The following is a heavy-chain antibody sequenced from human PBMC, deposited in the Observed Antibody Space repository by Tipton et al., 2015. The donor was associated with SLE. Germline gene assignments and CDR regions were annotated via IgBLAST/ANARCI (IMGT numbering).Heavy chain of an antibody. CDR3: ARAGGGY. Sequence: TLSLTCTVSGGSISSGSYYWSWIRQPAGKGLEWIGHIYTSGSTNSNPSLKSRVTMSVDTSKNQFSLKLSSVTAADTAVYYCARAGGGYWGQGTLVTVSS. V-gene: IGHV4-61*09. J-gene: IGHJ4*02. CDR2: IYTSGST. CDR1: GGSISSGSYY. D-gene: IGHD3-10*01.